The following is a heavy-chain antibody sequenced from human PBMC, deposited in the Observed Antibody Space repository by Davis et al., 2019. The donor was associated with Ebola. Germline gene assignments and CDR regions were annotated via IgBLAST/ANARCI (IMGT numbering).Heavy chain of an antibody. J-gene: IGHJ6*02. D-gene: IGHD4-11*01. Sequence: GESLKISCAASGFTFSSYAMHWVRQAPGKGLEYVSGISSNGGSTYYANSVKGRFTISRGNSKNTLYPQMGSLRAEDMAVYYCARGGTVVYYYGMDVWGQGTTVTVSS. V-gene: IGHV3-64*01. CDR1: GFTFSSYA. CDR2: ISSNGGST. CDR3: ARGGTVVYYYGMDV.